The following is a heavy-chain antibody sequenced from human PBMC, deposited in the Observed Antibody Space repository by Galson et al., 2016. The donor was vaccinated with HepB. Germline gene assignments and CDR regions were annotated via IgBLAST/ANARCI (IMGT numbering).Heavy chain of an antibody. V-gene: IGHV3-21*01. CDR1: GFTSTRYT. J-gene: IGHJ3*02. D-gene: IGHD6-13*01. CDR2: ISGGLSYK. CDR3: ARTPGYSGTWYDAFDI. Sequence: SLRLSCAASGFTSTRYTMNWVRQSPGKGLEWVSSISGGLSYKYYAASVKGRFTISRDNSKNSLYLQMNSLRAEDTAIYFCARTPGYSGTWYDAFDIWGPGTIVTVSS.